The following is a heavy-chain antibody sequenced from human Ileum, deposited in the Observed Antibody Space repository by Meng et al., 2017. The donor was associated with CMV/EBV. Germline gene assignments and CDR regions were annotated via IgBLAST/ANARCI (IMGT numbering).Heavy chain of an antibody. V-gene: IGHV4-30-4*08. CDR2: IFCSGNT. J-gene: IGHJ5*02. CDR3: ARFRIAALGNLFDP. Sequence: QVEPQESGPGLVNPSQTLALSCTVSGGSISSGDYYGSWIRQPPGKGLEWIGYIFCSGNTYNTPSLNNRVIISIDTPRNQFSLKVDSVTAADTAVYYCARFRIAALGNLFDPWGHGTLVTVSS. CDR1: GGSISSGDYY. D-gene: IGHD6-13*01.